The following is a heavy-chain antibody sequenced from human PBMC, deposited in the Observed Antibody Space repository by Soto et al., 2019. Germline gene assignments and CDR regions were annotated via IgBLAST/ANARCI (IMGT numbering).Heavy chain of an antibody. Sequence: QVQLQESGPGLVKPSGTLSLTCAVSGGSISSSNWWSWVRQPPGKGLEWIGEIYHRGSTNYNPALNSRVTISVDKSKNQLCLKLSSVTAADTAVYYCARCRAAAGPIDYWCQGTLVTVSS. CDR2: IYHRGST. D-gene: IGHD6-13*01. J-gene: IGHJ4*02. V-gene: IGHV4-4*02. CDR1: GGSISSSNW. CDR3: ARCRAAAGPIDY.